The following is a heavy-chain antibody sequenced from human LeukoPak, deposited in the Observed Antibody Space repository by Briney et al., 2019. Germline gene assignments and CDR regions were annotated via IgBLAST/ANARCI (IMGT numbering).Heavy chain of an antibody. CDR2: IIPKFRTP. V-gene: IGHV1-69*05. Sequence: GASVKVSCKASGGTFSSYAISWVRQAPGQGLEWMGRIIPKFRTPNYAQQFQGRVTITTDESTSTVYMELSSLRSEDTAVYFCAGDRFGIQVWPLYYWGQGTLVTVSS. CDR3: AGDRFGIQVWPLYY. D-gene: IGHD3-3*01. CDR1: GGTFSSYA. J-gene: IGHJ4*02.